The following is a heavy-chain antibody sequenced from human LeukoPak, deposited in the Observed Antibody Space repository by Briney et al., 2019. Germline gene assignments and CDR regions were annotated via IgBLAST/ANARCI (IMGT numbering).Heavy chain of an antibody. CDR3: ARDSCSGGSCYLDY. CDR2: IWYDGSNK. J-gene: IGHJ4*02. CDR1: GFTFSSYG. D-gene: IGHD2-15*01. Sequence: GRSLRLSCAASGFTFSSYGMHWVRQAPGKGLEWVAVIWYDGSNKYYADSVKGRFTISRDNSKNTLYLQMNSLRAEDTAVYYCARDSCSGGSCYLDYWGRGTLVTVSS. V-gene: IGHV3-33*01.